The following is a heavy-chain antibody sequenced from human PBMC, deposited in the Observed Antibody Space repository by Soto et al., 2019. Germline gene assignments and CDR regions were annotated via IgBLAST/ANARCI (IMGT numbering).Heavy chain of an antibody. V-gene: IGHV3-15*07. CDR2: IKSKTDGGTT. CDR1: GFTFTNAW. CDR3: PTDRFHNYDMDV. Sequence: EVQLVESGGGLVKPGGSLRLSCAASGFTFTNAWMNWVRQAPGKGLEWVGRIKSKTDGGTTDYAAPVKGTFSISRDDSKTTLYLQMHSLKTDDTAVYYCPTDRFHNYDMDVWGQGTTVTVS. J-gene: IGHJ6*01. D-gene: IGHD3-10*01.